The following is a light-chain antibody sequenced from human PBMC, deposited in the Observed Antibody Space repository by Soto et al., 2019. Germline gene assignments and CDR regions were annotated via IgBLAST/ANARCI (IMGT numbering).Light chain of an antibody. V-gene: IGLV2-14*01. Sequence: QSALTQPASVSGSPGQSITISCTGTSSDVGGYNYVSWYQQHPGKAPKLMIYDVSNRPSGVSNRFSGSKSGNTASLTISGLQAEDDADYYCSSSSSSSTLVFGGGTKVTVL. CDR2: DVS. CDR1: SSDVGGYNY. J-gene: IGLJ2*01. CDR3: SSSSSSSTLV.